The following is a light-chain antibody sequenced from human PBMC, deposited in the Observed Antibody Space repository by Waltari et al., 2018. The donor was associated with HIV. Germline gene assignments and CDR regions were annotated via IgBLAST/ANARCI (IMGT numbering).Light chain of an antibody. CDR1: QSLLRSSNNLNF. CDR3: QQCYSVPVT. CDR2: WAS. J-gene: IGKJ3*01. V-gene: IGKV4-1*01. Sequence: DIVMTQSPDSLAVSLGERATINCKSSQSLLRSSNNLNFLAWYQQKPGQPPKLLIYWASTRGSGGPGRFSGSGSGKDFTLTISSLQAEDVAVYYCQQCYSVPVTFGPGTKVDIK.